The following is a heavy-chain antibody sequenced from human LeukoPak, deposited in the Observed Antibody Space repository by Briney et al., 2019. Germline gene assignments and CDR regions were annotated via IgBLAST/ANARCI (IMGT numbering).Heavy chain of an antibody. V-gene: IGHV3-7*01. CDR3: VRDRDSGYDSLYYYYYMDV. CDR2: IKQDGSEE. J-gene: IGHJ6*03. D-gene: IGHD5-12*01. Sequence: PGGSLRLSCVASGFTFNRYWMSWVRQAPGKGLEWVANIKQDGSEENYVDSVRGRFTISRDNAKNSLYLQVNSLRAEDSALYYCVRDRDSGYDSLYYYYYMDVWGRGTTVSVSS. CDR1: GFTFNRYW.